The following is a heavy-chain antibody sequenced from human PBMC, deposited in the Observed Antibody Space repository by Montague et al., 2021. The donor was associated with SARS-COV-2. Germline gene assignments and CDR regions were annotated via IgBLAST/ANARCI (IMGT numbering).Heavy chain of an antibody. D-gene: IGHD2-21*02. V-gene: IGHV4-34*01. CDR3: ARGSWHIVVVTAIRDGYYGMDV. Sequence: SETLSLTCAVYGGSFSGYYWSWIRQPPAKGLEWIGEINHSGSTNYNPSLNSRVPISVDTSKNQFSLKLSSVTAAATAVSYCARGSWHIVVVTAIRDGYYGMDVWGQGTTVTVSS. J-gene: IGHJ6*02. CDR2: INHSGST. CDR1: GGSFSGYY.